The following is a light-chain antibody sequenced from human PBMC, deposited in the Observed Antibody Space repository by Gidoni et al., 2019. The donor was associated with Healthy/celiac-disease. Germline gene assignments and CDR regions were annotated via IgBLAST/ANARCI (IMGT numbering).Light chain of an antibody. CDR2: QDS. V-gene: IGLV3-1*01. CDR1: KLGDKY. CDR3: QAWDSPYV. J-gene: IGLJ1*01. Sequence: SYELTPPPPVSVSPGQTASITCSGDKLGDKYACWYQQKPGQSPVLVIYQDSKRPSGIPERFSGSNSGNTATLTISGTQAMDEADYYCQAWDSPYVFGTGTKVTVL.